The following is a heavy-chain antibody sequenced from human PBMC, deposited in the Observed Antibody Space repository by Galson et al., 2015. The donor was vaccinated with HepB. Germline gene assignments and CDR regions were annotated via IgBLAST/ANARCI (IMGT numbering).Heavy chain of an antibody. D-gene: IGHD6-13*01. CDR1: GFTFSDYY. CDR2: ISSSSSYT. Sequence: SLRLSCAASGFTFSDYYMSWIRQAPGKGLEWVSYISSSSSYTNYADSVKGRFTISRDNAKNSLYLQMNSLRAEDTAVYYCARVGIAAAGTWDWYFDLWGRGTLVTVSS. V-gene: IGHV3-11*06. CDR3: ARVGIAAAGTWDWYFDL. J-gene: IGHJ2*01.